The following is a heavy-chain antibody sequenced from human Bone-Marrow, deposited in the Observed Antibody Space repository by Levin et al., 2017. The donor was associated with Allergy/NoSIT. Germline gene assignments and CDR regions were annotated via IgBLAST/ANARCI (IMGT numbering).Heavy chain of an antibody. Sequence: SVKVSCKASGDTFSSHSISWVRQAPGQGLEWMGRMIPSLGIKNYAQKFQGRVTISADTSTTTAYMDLSSLRSEDTAVYYCATSPSRYSEGEVHYYFDYWGQGTLVTVSS. CDR2: MIPSLGIK. CDR1: GDTFSSHS. V-gene: IGHV1-69*02. D-gene: IGHD3-9*01. CDR3: ATSPSRYSEGEVHYYFDY. J-gene: IGHJ4*02.